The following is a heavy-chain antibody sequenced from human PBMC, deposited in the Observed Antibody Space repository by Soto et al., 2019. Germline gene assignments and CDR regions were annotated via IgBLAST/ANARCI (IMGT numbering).Heavy chain of an antibody. J-gene: IGHJ4*02. CDR3: ARAATTSWGRWSY. Sequence: QVQLVESGGGVVQPGRSLRLSCAASGFTFSSYAMHWVRQAPGKGLEWVAVISYDGSNKYYADSVKSRFTISRDNSKNTLYLQMNSLRAEDTAVYYCARAATTSWGRWSYWGQGTLVTVSS. D-gene: IGHD3-16*01. CDR1: GFTFSSYA. V-gene: IGHV3-30-3*01. CDR2: ISYDGSNK.